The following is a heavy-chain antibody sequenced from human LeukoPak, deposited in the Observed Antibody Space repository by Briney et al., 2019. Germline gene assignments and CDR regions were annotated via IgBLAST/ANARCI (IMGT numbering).Heavy chain of an antibody. CDR2: PIFGTA. V-gene: IGHV1-69*05. J-gene: IGHJ4*02. CDR3: ARDRGYYYDSSEGCFDY. D-gene: IGHD3-22*01. Sequence: PIFGTANYAQKFQGRVTITTDESTSTAYMELSSLRSEDTAVYYCARDRGYYYDSSEGCFDYWGQGTLVTVSS.